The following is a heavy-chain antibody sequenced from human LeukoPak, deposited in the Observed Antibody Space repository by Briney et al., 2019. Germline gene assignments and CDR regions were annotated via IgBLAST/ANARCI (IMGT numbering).Heavy chain of an antibody. Sequence: PSETLSLTCTASGGSISSGGYYWSWIRQPPGKGLEWIGYIYHSGSTYYNPSLKSRVTISVDTSKNQFSLKLSSVTAADTAVYYCARDPGRVFEGSYMDVWGKGTTVTVSS. D-gene: IGHD3-3*01. CDR3: ARDPGRVFEGSYMDV. J-gene: IGHJ6*03. CDR1: GGSISSGGYY. CDR2: IYHSGST. V-gene: IGHV4-30-2*01.